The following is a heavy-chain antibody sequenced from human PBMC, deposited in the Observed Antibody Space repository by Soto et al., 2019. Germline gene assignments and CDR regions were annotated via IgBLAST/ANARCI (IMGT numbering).Heavy chain of an antibody. CDR2: IYSAGNT. Sequence: GGSLRLSCATSGFSISSSYMNWVRQAPGKGLEWVSVIYSAGNTYYADSVRGRFTISRDSSKNTLYLQMTRLRAEDTALYFCTSGHDYDSSGGYYFEYWGQGTLVTVSS. J-gene: IGHJ4*02. V-gene: IGHV3-53*01. CDR3: TSGHDYDSSGGYYFEY. CDR1: GFSISSSY. D-gene: IGHD3-22*01.